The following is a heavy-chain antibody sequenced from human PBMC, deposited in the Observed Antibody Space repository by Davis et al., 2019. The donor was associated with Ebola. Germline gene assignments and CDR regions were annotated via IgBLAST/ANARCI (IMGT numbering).Heavy chain of an antibody. CDR3: ARDGPVGAILYGMDV. CDR2: ISSSSTI. V-gene: IGHV3-48*02. J-gene: IGHJ6*02. CDR1: GFTFSSYE. Sequence: GESLKISCAASGFTFSSYEMNWVRQAPGKGLEWVSYISSSSTIYYADSVKGRFTISRDNAKNSLYLQMNSLRDEDTAVYYCARDGPVGAILYGMDVWGQGTTVTVSS. D-gene: IGHD1-26*01.